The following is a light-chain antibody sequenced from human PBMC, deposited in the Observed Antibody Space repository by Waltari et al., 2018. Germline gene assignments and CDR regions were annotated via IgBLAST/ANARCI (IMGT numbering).Light chain of an antibody. CDR3: QQSDTTPLT. J-gene: IGKJ4*01. V-gene: IGKV1-39*01. CDR1: QTINTY. CDR2: AAS. Sequence: QMTQSPSSLSASIGDRVTITCRASQTINTYLNWYQQKSGKAPRLLIYAASTLLSGVPSRFSGGGAVTEFTLTISTLQPEDFATYYCQQSDTTPLTFGGGTKVDIK.